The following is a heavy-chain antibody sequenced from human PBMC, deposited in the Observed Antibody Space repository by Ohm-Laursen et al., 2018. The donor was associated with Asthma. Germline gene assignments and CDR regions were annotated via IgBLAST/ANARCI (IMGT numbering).Heavy chain of an antibody. CDR1: GIALSNAW. J-gene: IGHJ4*02. CDR2: IWYDGSNK. V-gene: IGHV3-33*08. CDR3: ARDVMEWYLPAFDF. Sequence: SLRLSCAASGIALSNAWMSWVRQAPGKGLEWVAVIWYDGSNKYYADSVKGRFTVSRDDSKNTLYLQMNSLRPDDTAVYYCARDVMEWYLPAFDFWGQGTLVTVSS. D-gene: IGHD3-3*01.